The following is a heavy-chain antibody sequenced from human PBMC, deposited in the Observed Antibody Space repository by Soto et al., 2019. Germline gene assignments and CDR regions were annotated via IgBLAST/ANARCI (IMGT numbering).Heavy chain of an antibody. D-gene: IGHD3-22*01. CDR3: VRARATDSRPDY. Sequence: RRLSCAASGFTFSLYSMIWVRQAPGRGLEWVSSISSSSSYIYSADSLKGRFTISRDNAKNSLYLQMNSLRAEDTAIYYCVRARATDSRPDYWGQGTLVTVSS. CDR1: GFTFSLYS. J-gene: IGHJ4*02. CDR2: ISSSSSYI. V-gene: IGHV3-21*01.